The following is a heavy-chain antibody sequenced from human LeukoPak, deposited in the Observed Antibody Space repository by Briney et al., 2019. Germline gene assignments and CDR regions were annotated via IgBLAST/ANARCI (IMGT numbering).Heavy chain of an antibody. CDR3: ARCSSTSCYNFDY. Sequence: SETLSLTCTVSGGSINSGSYYWDWIRQSAGKGLEWIGHIYTTGSTNCNPSLKSRVTISLDTSKNQFSLKLNSVTAADTAVYYCARCSSTSCYNFDYWGQGTLVTVSS. CDR2: IYTTGST. J-gene: IGHJ4*02. D-gene: IGHD2-2*02. V-gene: IGHV4-61*09. CDR1: GGSINSGSYY.